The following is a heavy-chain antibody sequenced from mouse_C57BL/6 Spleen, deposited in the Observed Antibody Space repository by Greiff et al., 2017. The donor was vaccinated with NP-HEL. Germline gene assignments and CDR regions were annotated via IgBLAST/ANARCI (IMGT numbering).Heavy chain of an antibody. D-gene: IGHD5-1-1*01. CDR3: ARNTPRAMDY. V-gene: IGHV1-85*01. CDR2: IYPRDGST. Sequence: QVQLQQPGAELVRPGSSVKLSCKASGYTFTSYWMDWVKQRPGQGLEWIGWIYPRDGSTKYNEKFKGKATLTVDTSSSTAYMELHSLTSEDSAVYFCARNTPRAMDYWGQGTSVTVSS. CDR1: GYTFTSYW. J-gene: IGHJ4*01.